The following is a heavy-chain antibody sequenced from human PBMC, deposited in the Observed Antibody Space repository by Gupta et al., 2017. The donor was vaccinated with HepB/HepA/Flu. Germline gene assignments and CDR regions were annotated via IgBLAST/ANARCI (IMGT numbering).Heavy chain of an antibody. CDR3: ARDYSGGSGSLDY. CDR1: DFTFISYS. D-gene: IGHD3-10*01. V-gene: IGHV3-21*01. J-gene: IGHJ4*02. CDR2: ISSSSSYI. Sequence: EVQLVESGGGLVKPGGSLRLSCAASDFTFISYSMTWVRQAPGKGLEWVSSISSSSSYIYYADSVKGRFTISRDNAKNSLYLQMNSLRAEDTAVYYCARDYSGGSGSLDYWGQGTLVTVSS.